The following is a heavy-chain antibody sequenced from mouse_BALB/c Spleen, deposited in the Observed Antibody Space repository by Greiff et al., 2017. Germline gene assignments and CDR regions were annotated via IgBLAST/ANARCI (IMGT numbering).Heavy chain of an antibody. CDR2: IRNKANGYTT. D-gene: IGHD2-12*01. V-gene: IGHV7-3*02. J-gene: IGHJ4*01. CDR1: GFTFTDYY. Sequence: EVKLVESGGGLVQPGGSLRLSCATSGFTFTDYYMSWVRQPPGKALEWLGFIRNKANGYTTEYSASVKGRFTISRDNSQSILYLQMNTLRAEDSATYYCARDYDDEDYAMDYWGQGTSVTVSS. CDR3: ARDYDDEDYAMDY.